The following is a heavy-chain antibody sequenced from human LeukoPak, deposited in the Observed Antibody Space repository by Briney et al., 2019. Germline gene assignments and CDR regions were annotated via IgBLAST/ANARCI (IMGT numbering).Heavy chain of an antibody. J-gene: IGHJ4*02. D-gene: IGHD2-15*01. CDR1: GFTFSSYA. V-gene: IGHV3-23*01. CDR3: ARDHPSCRGRDCLLFDT. Sequence: GGTLRISCAASGFTFSSYAMRWGRKTPGKGVEWVSTITSGGVSKYYADSVKGRFTISRDNSKNTLSLQMNNLRAEDTALYYCARDHPSCRGRDCLLFDTWGQGTLVTVSS. CDR2: ITSGGVSK.